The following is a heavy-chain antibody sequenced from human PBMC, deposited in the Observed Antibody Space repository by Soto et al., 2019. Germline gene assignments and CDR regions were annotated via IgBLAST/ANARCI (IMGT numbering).Heavy chain of an antibody. J-gene: IGHJ3*02. CDR3: AKSDGAEENDAFDI. CDR1: GYSFTGHY. CDR2: INPNSGGT. D-gene: IGHD3-16*01. Sequence: QVRLVQSGPEVRKPGASVKISCEASGYSFTGHYLHWVRQAPGHGLEWMGWINPNSGGTNYAQKFQDGISITRDKALRTVYMDLSSLRSEDTARYYCAKSDGAEENDAFDIWGQGTMISVS. V-gene: IGHV1-2*02.